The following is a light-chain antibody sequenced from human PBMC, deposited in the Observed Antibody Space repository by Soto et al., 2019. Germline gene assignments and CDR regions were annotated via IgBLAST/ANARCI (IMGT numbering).Light chain of an antibody. Sequence: QLVLTQSSSASASLGSSVKLTCTLSSGHSSYIIAWHQQQPGKAPRYLMKLEGSGSYNKGSGVPDRFSGSSSGADRYLTISNLQSEDEADYYCETWDSNTWVFGGGTQLPVL. J-gene: IGLJ3*02. CDR2: LEGSGSY. CDR3: ETWDSNTWV. V-gene: IGLV4-60*03. CDR1: SGHSSYI.